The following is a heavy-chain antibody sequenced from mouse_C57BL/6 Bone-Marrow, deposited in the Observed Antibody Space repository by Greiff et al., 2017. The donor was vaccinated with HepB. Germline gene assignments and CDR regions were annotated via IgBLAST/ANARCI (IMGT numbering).Heavy chain of an antibody. D-gene: IGHD1-1*01. Sequence: EVKLMESGGGLVQPGGSMKLSCVASGFTFSNYWMNWVRQSPEKGLEWVAQIRLKSDNYATHYAESVKGRFTISRDDSKSSVYLQMNNLRAEDTGIYYCTGGTTVVGGYAMDYWGQGTSVTVSS. CDR3: TGGTTVVGGYAMDY. CDR2: IRLKSDNYAT. J-gene: IGHJ4*01. CDR1: GFTFSNYW. V-gene: IGHV6-3*01.